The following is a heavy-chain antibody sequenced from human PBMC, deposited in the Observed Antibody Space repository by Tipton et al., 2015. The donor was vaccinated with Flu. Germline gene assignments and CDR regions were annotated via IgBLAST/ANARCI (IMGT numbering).Heavy chain of an antibody. J-gene: IGHJ6*02. D-gene: IGHD2-15*01. V-gene: IGHV4-39*01. CDR2: VYYYGNT. CDR3: ARRGGGYKYLYGMDV. Sequence: GLVKPSETLSLTCTVSGDSISSADSYWGWIRQSPGKGLEWIGSVYYYGNTYYNPSLESRLTISIDTSKNQFSLQLNSVTAADTAVFYCARRGGGYKYLYGMDVWGQGTTVIVSS. CDR1: GDSISSADSY.